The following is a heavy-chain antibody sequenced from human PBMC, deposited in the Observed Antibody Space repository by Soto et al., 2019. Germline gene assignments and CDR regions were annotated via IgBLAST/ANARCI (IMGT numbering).Heavy chain of an antibody. D-gene: IGHD6-19*01. Sequence: QLQLQESGPGLVKPSETLSLTCTVSGGSISSSSYYWGWIRQPPGKGLEWIGSIYYSGSTYYNPSLKSRVTISVDTSKNQFYRRLSFVTAADTAVYYCARHVAGYSSGLDYWGQGTLVTVSS. CDR2: IYYSGST. J-gene: IGHJ4*02. CDR1: GGSISSSSYY. CDR3: ARHVAGYSSGLDY. V-gene: IGHV4-39*01.